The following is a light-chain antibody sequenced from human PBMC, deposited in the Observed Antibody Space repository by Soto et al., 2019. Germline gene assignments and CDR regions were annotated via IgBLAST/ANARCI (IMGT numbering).Light chain of an antibody. CDR3: QQYNGYSPT. Sequence: DIQMTQSPSTLSASVGDRVTITCRASQSISSWLAWYQQKPGKAPKLLIYKASTLETGVPSRFSGSGSGTEFTLTVTSLQPDDFATYYCQQYNGYSPTFGQGTKLEIK. CDR2: KAS. CDR1: QSISSW. V-gene: IGKV1-5*03. J-gene: IGKJ2*01.